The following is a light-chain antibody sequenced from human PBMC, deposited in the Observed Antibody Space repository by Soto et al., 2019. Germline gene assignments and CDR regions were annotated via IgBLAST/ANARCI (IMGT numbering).Light chain of an antibody. CDR1: SGHSSYA. CDR2: LNGDGSH. V-gene: IGLV4-69*01. CDR3: QTWGADSVI. J-gene: IGLJ2*01. Sequence: QSVLTQSPSASASLGASVKLTCTLSSGHSSYAIAWHQQQPEKGPRFLMKLNGDGSHSKGDGISDRFSGSSSGAERYLTISSLQSEDEADYYCQTWGADSVIFGGGTKLTVL.